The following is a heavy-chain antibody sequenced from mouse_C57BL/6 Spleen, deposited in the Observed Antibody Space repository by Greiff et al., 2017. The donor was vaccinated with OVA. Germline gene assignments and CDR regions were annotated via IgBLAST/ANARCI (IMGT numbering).Heavy chain of an antibody. V-gene: IGHV1-62-2*01. CDR2: FYPGSGSI. Sequence: LVESGAELVKPGASVKLSCKASGYTFTEYTIHWVKQRSGQGLEWIGWFYPGSGSIKYNEKFKDKATLTADKSSSTVYMELSRLTSEDSAVYVCARHEDYGSSFDYWGQGTTLTVSS. D-gene: IGHD1-1*01. J-gene: IGHJ2*01. CDR3: ARHEDYGSSFDY. CDR1: GYTFTEYT.